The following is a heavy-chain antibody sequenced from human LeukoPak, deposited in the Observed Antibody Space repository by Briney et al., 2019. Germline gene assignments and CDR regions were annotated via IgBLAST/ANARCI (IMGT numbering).Heavy chain of an antibody. Sequence: SVKVSCRASGGTFSSYAISWVRQAPGQGLEWMGGIIPIFGTANYAQKFQGRVTITADKSTSTAYMELSSLRSEDTAVYYCARDDLGHIVVVPAATGYYYGMDVWGKGTTVTVSS. J-gene: IGHJ6*04. CDR3: ARDDLGHIVVVPAATGYYYGMDV. D-gene: IGHD2-2*01. CDR1: GGTFSSYA. CDR2: IIPIFGTA. V-gene: IGHV1-69*06.